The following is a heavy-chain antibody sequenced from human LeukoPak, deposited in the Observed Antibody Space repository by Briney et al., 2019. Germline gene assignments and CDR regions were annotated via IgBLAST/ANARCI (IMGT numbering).Heavy chain of an antibody. CDR1: GFTVSSNY. CDR2: IYSGGST. CDR3: ASLIVGATKRDFDY. V-gene: IGHV3-66*01. Sequence: GGSLRLSCAASGFTVSSNYMSWVRQAPGKGLEWVSVIYSGGSTYYADSVKGRFTISRDNSKNTLYLQMNSLRAEDTAVYYCASLIVGATKRDFDYWGQGTLVTVSS. D-gene: IGHD1-26*01. J-gene: IGHJ4*02.